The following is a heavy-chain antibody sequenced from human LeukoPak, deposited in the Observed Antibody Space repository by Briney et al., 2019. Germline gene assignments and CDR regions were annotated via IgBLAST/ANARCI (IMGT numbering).Heavy chain of an antibody. CDR1: GFTFTTYS. V-gene: IGHV3-21*01. CDR2: ISSGSSAI. Sequence: AGGSLRLSCEASGFTFTTYSMTWVRQAPGKGLESVSIISSGSSAIFSADALKGRFTISRDDAKNLLYLDMNSLRAEDTAVYYCARGHTAVTRHFDFWGQGTLVTVSS. J-gene: IGHJ4*02. D-gene: IGHD4-17*01. CDR3: ARGHTAVTRHFDF.